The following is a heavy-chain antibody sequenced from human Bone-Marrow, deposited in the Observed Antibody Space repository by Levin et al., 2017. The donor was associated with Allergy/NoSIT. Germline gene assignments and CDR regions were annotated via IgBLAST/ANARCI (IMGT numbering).Heavy chain of an antibody. V-gene: IGHV5-51*01. CDR1: GYDFSSYW. J-gene: IGHJ4*02. Sequence: GESLKISCKGSGYDFSSYWIGWVRQMPGKGLEWMGVIYPGDSDTRHNPSFQGQVTIPADKSITTAYLQWSSLKASDTAMYFCARHDDGTIGAMIDYWGPGTLVTVSS. D-gene: IGHD1-1*01. CDR2: IYPGDSDT. CDR3: ARHDDGTIGAMIDY.